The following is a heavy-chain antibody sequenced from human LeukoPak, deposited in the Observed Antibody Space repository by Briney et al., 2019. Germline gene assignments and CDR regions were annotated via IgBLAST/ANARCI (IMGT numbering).Heavy chain of an antibody. CDR1: GFTFSNYW. CDR2: IKQDGREK. J-gene: IGHJ3*02. V-gene: IGHV3-7*01. Sequence: GGSLRLSCAASGFTFSNYWMSWVRQAPGKGLEWVANIKQDGREKYCVGSLAGRCTVSRDNAGNSLHLEIYSLRVDDTAVYYCARTYDFGRGPPGDAFDNWGQGTLVTVPS. D-gene: IGHD3-3*01. CDR3: ARTYDFGRGPPGDAFDN.